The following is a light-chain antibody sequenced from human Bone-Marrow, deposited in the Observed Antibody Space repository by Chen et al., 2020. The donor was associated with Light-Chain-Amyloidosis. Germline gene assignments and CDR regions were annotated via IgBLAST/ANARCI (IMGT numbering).Light chain of an antibody. J-gene: IGLJ2*01. CDR3: CSYAGSSTFVV. Sequence: QSALTQPASVSGSPGQSITISCPGTSSDVGSSNLVSWYQQHPGKAPKLMIYESSKRPSGVSNRFSGSKSGNTASLTISGLQAEDEADYCCCSYAGSSTFVVFGGGTKLTVL. CDR2: ESS. V-gene: IGLV2-23*03. CDR1: SSDVGSSNL.